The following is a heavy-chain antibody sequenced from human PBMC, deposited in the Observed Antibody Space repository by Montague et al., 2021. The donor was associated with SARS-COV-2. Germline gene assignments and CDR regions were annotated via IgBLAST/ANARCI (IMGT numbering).Heavy chain of an antibody. J-gene: IGHJ4*02. V-gene: IGHV4-59*08. CDR3: ARPGLRYFDWLLLGEGYFDY. CDR2: IYYSGST. D-gene: IGHD3-9*01. Sequence: SETLSLTCTVPGGSISSYYWSWIRQPPGKGLEWIGYIYYSGSTNYNPSLKSRVTISVDTSKNQFSLKLSSVTAADTAVYYCARPGLRYFDWLLLGEGYFDYWGQGTLVTASS. CDR1: GGSISSYY.